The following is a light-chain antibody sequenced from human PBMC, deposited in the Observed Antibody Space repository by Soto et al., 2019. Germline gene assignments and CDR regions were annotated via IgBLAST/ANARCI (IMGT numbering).Light chain of an antibody. CDR3: QTWGTGIHVV. Sequence: QLVLTQSPSASASLGASVKLTCTLSSGHSSYAIAWHQQQPEKGPRYLMKLDSDGSHTKGDAIPDRFSGSSSGAERYLTISIIQSEDEADYYCQTWGTGIHVVFGGGTQLTVL. V-gene: IGLV4-69*01. CDR2: LDSDGSH. J-gene: IGLJ2*01. CDR1: SGHSSYA.